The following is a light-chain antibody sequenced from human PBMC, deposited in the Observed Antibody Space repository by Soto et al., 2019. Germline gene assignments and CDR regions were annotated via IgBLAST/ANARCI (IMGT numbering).Light chain of an antibody. J-gene: IGKJ3*01. V-gene: IGKV4-1*01. Sequence: DIVMTQSPDSLAVSLGERATINCKSSRSVIYSSNNKNYLAWYQQKPGQPPKLLIYWASTRESGVHDRFSGSGSGTDFTLTISSLQAEDVAVYYCQQYYSTPFTFGPGTKVDI. CDR3: QQYYSTPFT. CDR2: WAS. CDR1: RSVIYSSNNKNY.